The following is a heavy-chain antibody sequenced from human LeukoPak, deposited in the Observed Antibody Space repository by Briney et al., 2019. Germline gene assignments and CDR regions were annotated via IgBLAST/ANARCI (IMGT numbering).Heavy chain of an antibody. Sequence: GGSLRLSCAASGFTFSSYSMNWVRLAPGKGLEWVSYISSSSNTIFYADSVRGRFTISRDNAKNSLYLQMNSLRAEDTAVYYCARERVVDTAMVIDYWGQGTLVTVSS. V-gene: IGHV3-48*01. CDR3: ARERVVDTAMVIDY. CDR1: GFTFSSYS. J-gene: IGHJ4*02. CDR2: ISSSSNTI. D-gene: IGHD5-18*01.